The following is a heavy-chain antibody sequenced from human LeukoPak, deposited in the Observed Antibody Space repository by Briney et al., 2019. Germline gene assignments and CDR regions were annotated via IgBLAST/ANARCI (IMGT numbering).Heavy chain of an antibody. V-gene: IGHV4-39*01. CDR1: GGPISSTSYY. D-gene: IGHD5-18*01. J-gene: IGHJ4*02. CDR3: AIAADTAMGYYFDY. Sequence: SETLSLTCTVSGGPISSTSYYWGWIRQPPGKGLVWIGCLSYSGPTYYNASLKSRVTISVATSKNQFSLKLSSVTAADTAVYYCAIAADTAMGYYFDYWGQGTLVTVSS. CDR2: LSYSGPT.